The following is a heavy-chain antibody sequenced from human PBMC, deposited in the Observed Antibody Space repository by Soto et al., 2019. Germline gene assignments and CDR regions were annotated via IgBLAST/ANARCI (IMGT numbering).Heavy chain of an antibody. CDR2: IYYSGST. CDR1: GGSISSGGYY. Sequence: SETLSLTCTVSGGSISSGGYYWSWIRQHPGKGLEWIGYIYYSGSTYYNPSLKSRVTKSVDTSKNQFSLKLSSVTAADTAVYYCARAPLRGVRGLFDPWGQGTRVTVPQ. D-gene: IGHD1-1*01. CDR3: ARAPLRGVRGLFDP. J-gene: IGHJ5*02. V-gene: IGHV4-31*03.